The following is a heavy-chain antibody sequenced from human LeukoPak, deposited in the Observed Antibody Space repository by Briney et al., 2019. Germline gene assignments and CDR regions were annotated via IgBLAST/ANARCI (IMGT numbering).Heavy chain of an antibody. V-gene: IGHV3-64*02. CDR3: TRGPGYDYVWGSYRADY. D-gene: IGHD3-16*02. Sequence: GGSLRLSCAASGFIFYSYAMHWVRQAPGRGLEYVSAITSSGGSTFYADSVKGRFTISRDNSENTLYLQMGSLRADDMAVYYCTRGPGYDYVWGSYRADYWGQGTLVTVSS. CDR1: GFIFYSYA. CDR2: ITSSGGST. J-gene: IGHJ4*02.